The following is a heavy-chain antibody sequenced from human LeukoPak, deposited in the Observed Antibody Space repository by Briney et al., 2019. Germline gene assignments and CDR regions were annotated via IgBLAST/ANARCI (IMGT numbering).Heavy chain of an antibody. V-gene: IGHV3-30*02. Sequence: GGSLRLSCAASGFTFTTYGMHWVRQAPGKGLEWVAFIRYDGTIKHYADSVKGRFTISRDSSKNTLYLQMNSLRAEDTAVYYCAKDRSIAAGDDAFDIWGQGTMVTVSS. CDR1: GFTFTTYG. D-gene: IGHD6-13*01. CDR3: AKDRSIAAGDDAFDI. CDR2: IRYDGTIK. J-gene: IGHJ3*02.